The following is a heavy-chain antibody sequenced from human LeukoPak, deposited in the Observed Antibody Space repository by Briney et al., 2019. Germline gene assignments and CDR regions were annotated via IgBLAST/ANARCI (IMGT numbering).Heavy chain of an antibody. CDR3: AREYCSSTSCSNWFDP. CDR2: INPNSGGT. D-gene: IGHD2-2*01. Sequence: GASVKVSCKASEYTFTGYYIHWVRQAPGQGLERMGWINPNSGGTNYAQKFQGRVTMTRDTSISTAYMELSRLRSDDTAVYYCAREYCSSTSCSNWFDPWGQGTLVTVSS. J-gene: IGHJ5*02. V-gene: IGHV1-2*02. CDR1: EYTFTGYY.